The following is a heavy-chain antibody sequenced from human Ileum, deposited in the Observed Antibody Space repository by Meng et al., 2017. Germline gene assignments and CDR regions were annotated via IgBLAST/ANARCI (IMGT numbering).Heavy chain of an antibody. CDR3: ARGQGSGSYYVWFDP. CDR1: GYTFTRYD. V-gene: IGHV1-8*01. Sequence: QVQVRQAGAEVKKPGASGKGSCKASGYTFTRYDINWVRQATGQGLEWMGWMNPNSGNTGYAQKFQGRVTMTRNTSISTAYMELSSLRSEDTAVYYCARGQGSGSYYVWFDPWGQGTLVTVSS. J-gene: IGHJ5*02. D-gene: IGHD1-26*01. CDR2: MNPNSGNT.